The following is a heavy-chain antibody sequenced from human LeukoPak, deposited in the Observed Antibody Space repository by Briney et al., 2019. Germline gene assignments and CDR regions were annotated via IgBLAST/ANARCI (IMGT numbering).Heavy chain of an antibody. CDR2: MNAGNGNT. CDR1: GYTFISYA. J-gene: IGHJ4*02. V-gene: IGHV1-3*01. D-gene: IGHD3-10*01. CDR3: AREGSMVRGVGIFGFDY. Sequence: ASVKVSCKSSGYTFISYAMHWVRQAPGQRLEWMGWMNAGNGNTKYSQKFQGRVTITRDTSASTAYMELSSLKSEDTAVYYCAREGSMVRGVGIFGFDYWGQGTLVTVSS.